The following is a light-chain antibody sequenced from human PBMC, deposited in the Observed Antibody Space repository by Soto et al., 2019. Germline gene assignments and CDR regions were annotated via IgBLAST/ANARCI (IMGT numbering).Light chain of an antibody. CDR1: QSVSSN. V-gene: IGKV3-15*01. CDR2: GAS. Sequence: EIVMTQSPAPLSVSPGERATLSCRASQSVSSNLAWYQQKPGQAPRLLIYGASTRATGIPARFSGSGSGTAFTLTISSLQSEDFAVYYCQQYNNWPPMYTFGQGTKLEIK. J-gene: IGKJ2*01. CDR3: QQYNNWPPMYT.